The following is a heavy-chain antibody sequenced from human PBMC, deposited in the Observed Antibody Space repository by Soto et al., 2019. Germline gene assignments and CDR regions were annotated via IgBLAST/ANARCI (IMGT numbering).Heavy chain of an antibody. CDR2: IIPIFGTA. V-gene: IGHV1-69*12. J-gene: IGHJ4*02. CDR1: GGTFSSYA. Sequence: QVQLVQSGAEVKKPGSSVKVSCKASGGTFSSYAISWVRQAPGQGLEWMGGIIPIFGTANYAQKFQGGVTITADESTSTAYMELSSLRSEDTAVYYCARDGGGSYYGGRPHFDYWGQGTLVTVSS. CDR3: ARDGGGSYYGGRPHFDY. D-gene: IGHD1-26*01.